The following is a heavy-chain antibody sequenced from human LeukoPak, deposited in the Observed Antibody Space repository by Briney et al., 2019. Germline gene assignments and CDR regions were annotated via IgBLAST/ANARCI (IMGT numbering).Heavy chain of an antibody. CDR3: ARKAGGSYRLDY. J-gene: IGHJ4*02. V-gene: IGHV3-64*01. CDR2: ITSRGTDT. Sequence: GGSLRLSCAASGFSFSSYAMHWVRQAPGKGLEYVSGITSRGTDTSYANSVKGRFTISRDNSKNTLYLQMGSLRVEDMAVYYCARKAGGSYRLDYWGQGTLVTVSS. D-gene: IGHD1-26*01. CDR1: GFSFSSYA.